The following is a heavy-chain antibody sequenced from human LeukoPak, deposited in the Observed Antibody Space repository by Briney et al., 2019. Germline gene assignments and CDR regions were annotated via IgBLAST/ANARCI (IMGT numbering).Heavy chain of an antibody. J-gene: IGHJ4*02. Sequence: ASVKVSCKASGYTFTSYGISWVRQAPGQGLEWMGWISAYNGNTNYAQKLQGRVTMTTDTSTSTAYMELRSLRPDDTAVYYCARVASMITMIVVVINPYFDYWGQGTLVTVSS. D-gene: IGHD3-22*01. CDR1: GYTFTSYG. V-gene: IGHV1-18*01. CDR3: ARVASMITMIVVVINPYFDY. CDR2: ISAYNGNT.